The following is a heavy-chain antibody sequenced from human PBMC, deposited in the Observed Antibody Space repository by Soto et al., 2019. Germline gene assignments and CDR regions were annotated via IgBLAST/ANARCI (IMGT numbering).Heavy chain of an antibody. CDR3: VNYDILTGYLGFDY. J-gene: IGHJ4*02. CDR2: ISGSGGST. D-gene: IGHD3-9*01. V-gene: IGHV3-23*01. Sequence: EVQLLESGGGLVQPGGSLRLSCAASGFTFSSYAMSWVRQAPGKGLEWVSAISGSGGSTYYADSVKGRFTISRDNSKNTLYLQMNSLRAEDTAVYHCVNYDILTGYLGFDYWGQGTLVTVSS. CDR1: GFTFSSYA.